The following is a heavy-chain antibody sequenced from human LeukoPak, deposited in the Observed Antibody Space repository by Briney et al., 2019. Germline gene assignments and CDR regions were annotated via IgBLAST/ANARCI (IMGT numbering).Heavy chain of an antibody. CDR2: INTDGSST. D-gene: IGHD3-3*01. J-gene: IGHJ6*02. V-gene: IGHV3-74*01. CDR3: ARGGVKVKYYYYYYRKDG. Sequence: GGSLRLSCAASGFTFSSYWMHWVRQAPGKGLVWVSRINTDGSSTSYADSVKGRFTISRDNAKNSLYLQMNSLRAEDTAVYYLARGGVKVKYYYYYYRKDGWGPGTTVTVSS. CDR1: GFTFSSYW.